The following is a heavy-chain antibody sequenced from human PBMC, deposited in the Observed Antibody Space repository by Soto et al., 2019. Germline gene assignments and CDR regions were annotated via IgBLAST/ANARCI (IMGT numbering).Heavy chain of an antibody. CDR3: ARDRIAASWDYYGMDV. J-gene: IGHJ6*02. D-gene: IGHD6-13*01. CDR1: GGSISSGGYY. V-gene: IGHV4-31*03. CDR2: IYYSGST. Sequence: PSETLSLTCTVSGGSISSGGYYWSWIRQQPGKGLEWIGYIYYSGSTYYNPSLKSRVTISVDTSKNQFSLKLSSVTAADTAVYYCARDRIAASWDYYGMDVWGQGTTVTVSS.